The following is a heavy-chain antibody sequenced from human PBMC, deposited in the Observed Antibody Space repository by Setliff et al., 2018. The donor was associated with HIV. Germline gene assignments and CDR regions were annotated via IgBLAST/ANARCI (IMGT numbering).Heavy chain of an antibody. CDR3: ARGQGCGGGCHYAFEM. Sequence: SETLSLTCTVSGGSISSHYWGWIRQPPGKGLEWIGSIYHSGNTYYMPSLQSRVTISVDMSKNQFSLNLNSVTAADTAVYYCARGQGCGGGCHYAFEMWGQGTMVTVSS. D-gene: IGHD2-21*02. CDR2: IYHSGNT. V-gene: IGHV4-38-2*02. J-gene: IGHJ3*02. CDR1: GGSISSHY.